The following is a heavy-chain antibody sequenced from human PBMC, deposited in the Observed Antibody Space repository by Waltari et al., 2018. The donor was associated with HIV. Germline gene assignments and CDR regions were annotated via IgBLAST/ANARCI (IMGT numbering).Heavy chain of an antibody. CDR3: AAAASWLPWVDP. Sequence: QVQLQESGPGLVKPSETLSLTCTVSGGSISSYYWGWIRQPPGKGLEWIGYIYYSGSTNYNPSPKSRVTISVATSKNQFSLKRSSVTAADTAVYYCAAAASWLPWVDPWGQGTLVTVSS. D-gene: IGHD6-13*01. CDR2: IYYSGST. V-gene: IGHV4-59*01. J-gene: IGHJ5*02. CDR1: GGSISSYY.